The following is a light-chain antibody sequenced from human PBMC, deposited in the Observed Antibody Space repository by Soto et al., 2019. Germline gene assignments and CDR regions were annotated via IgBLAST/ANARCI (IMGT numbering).Light chain of an antibody. J-gene: IGKJ1*01. Sequence: DIQMTQSPSSLSASVGDSVTIICRASQSISRYLNWYQQKPGKAPKLLIVSASGVQSGVPSRFSGSGSGTDFTLTISRLEPEDFAVYYCQQYGSPTWTFGQGTKVDIK. CDR2: SAS. V-gene: IGKV1-39*01. CDR3: QQYGSPTWT. CDR1: QSISRY.